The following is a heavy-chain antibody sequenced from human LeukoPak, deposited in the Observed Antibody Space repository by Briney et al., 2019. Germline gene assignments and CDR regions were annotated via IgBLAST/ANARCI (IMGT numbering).Heavy chain of an antibody. V-gene: IGHV4-31*03. CDR2: IYSSGTT. CDR3: ARAYGSGSASNRYFDS. D-gene: IGHD3-10*01. CDR1: GGSITTGGYY. Sequence: PSETLPLTCTVSGGSITTGGYYWSWIRQHPEKGLVWIGYIYSSGTTFFNPSLKSRVTISLDTSEHQFSLNLTSVTAADTAVYYCARAYGSGSASNRYFDSWGQEALVTVSS. J-gene: IGHJ4*02.